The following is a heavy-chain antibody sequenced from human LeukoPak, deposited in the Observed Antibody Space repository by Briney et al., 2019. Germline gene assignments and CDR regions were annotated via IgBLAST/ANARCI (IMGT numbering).Heavy chain of an antibody. J-gene: IGHJ4*02. CDR1: GYTFTSYD. D-gene: IGHD3-9*01. CDR2: MNPNSGNT. V-gene: IGHV1-8*01. CDR3: ARGYYDILTGYKTFGY. Sequence: ASVKVSCKASGYTFTSYDINWVRQATGQGLEWMGWMNPNSGNTGYAQKFQGRVTMTRNTSISTAYMELSSLRSEDTAVYYCARGYYDILTGYKTFGYWGQGTLVTVSS.